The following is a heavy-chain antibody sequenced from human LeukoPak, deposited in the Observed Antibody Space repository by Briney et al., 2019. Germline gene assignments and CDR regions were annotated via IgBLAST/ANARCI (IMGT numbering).Heavy chain of an antibody. V-gene: IGHV4-4*02. CDR2: IWHSGTT. D-gene: IGHD4-17*01. Sequence: PSETLSLTCAVSGASIISNNWWSWVRQPSGKGLEWIGEIWHSGTTTYNPSLKSRVTISVDKSKNQFSLKLNSVTAADTAVYYCMGADYGGHWGQGTLVTVSS. CDR3: MGADYGGH. J-gene: IGHJ4*02. CDR1: GASIISNNW.